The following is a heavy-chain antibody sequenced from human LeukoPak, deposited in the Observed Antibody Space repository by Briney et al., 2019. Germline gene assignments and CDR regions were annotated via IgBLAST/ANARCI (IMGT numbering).Heavy chain of an antibody. CDR1: GFTFSSYA. CDR2: ISGSGGST. V-gene: IGHV3-23*01. J-gene: IGHJ6*03. Sequence: PGGSLRLSCAASGFTFSSYAMSWVRQAPGKGLEWVSAISGSGGSTYYADSVKGRFTISRDNSKNTLYLQMNSLRAEDTAVYYCAKDIVVVPADYYYYYMDVWGKGTTVTVSS. D-gene: IGHD2-2*01. CDR3: AKDIVVVPADYYYYYMDV.